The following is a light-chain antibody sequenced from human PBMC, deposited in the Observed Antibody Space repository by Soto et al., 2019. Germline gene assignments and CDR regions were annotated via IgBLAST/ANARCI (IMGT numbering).Light chain of an antibody. Sequence: DIQMTQFPSSLSASVGDRVTITCRASQGIRNDLVWYQQKPGKAPKRLIYAASTLQTGVPSRFSGSGSGTEFTLAISSLQPEDSATFYCLQHSTYPFTFGQGTKVEIK. CDR2: AAS. V-gene: IGKV1-17*01. CDR3: LQHSTYPFT. CDR1: QGIRND. J-gene: IGKJ1*01.